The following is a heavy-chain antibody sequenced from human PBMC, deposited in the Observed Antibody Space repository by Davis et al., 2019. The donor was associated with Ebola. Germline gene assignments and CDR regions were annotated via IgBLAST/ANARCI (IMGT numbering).Heavy chain of an antibody. Sequence: ASVKVSCKASGYTFTSYAMHWVRQAPGQRLEWMGWINAGNGNTKYSQKFQGRVTITRDTSASTAYMELSSLRSEDTAVYYCARERERDTLYYYYGMDVWGQGTTVTVSS. V-gene: IGHV1-3*01. CDR3: ARERERDTLYYYYGMDV. D-gene: IGHD5-18*01. CDR1: GYTFTSYA. CDR2: INAGNGNT. J-gene: IGHJ6*02.